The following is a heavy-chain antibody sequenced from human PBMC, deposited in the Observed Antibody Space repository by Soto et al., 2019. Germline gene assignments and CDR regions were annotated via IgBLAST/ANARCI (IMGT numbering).Heavy chain of an antibody. Sequence: SETLSLTCTVSSGSISSYYWSWIRQPPGKGLEWIDYIYYSGSTNYNPSLKSRVTISVDTSKNQFSLKVNSVTAADTAVYYCARESYYGSGATVVAYWGQGTLVTVSS. CDR3: ARESYYGSGATVVAY. CDR1: SGSISSYY. J-gene: IGHJ4*02. CDR2: IYYSGST. D-gene: IGHD3-10*01. V-gene: IGHV4-59*01.